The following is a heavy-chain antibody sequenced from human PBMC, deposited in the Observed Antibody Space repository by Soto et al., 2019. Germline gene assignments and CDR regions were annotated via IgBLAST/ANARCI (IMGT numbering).Heavy chain of an antibody. V-gene: IGHV1-46*01. CDR2: INPSGATT. CDR1: GYTFTNYY. D-gene: IGHD3-3*01. Sequence: QAQLVQSGAEVKKPGASVKVSCKASGYTFTNYYMHWVRQAPGQGLEWMGLINPSGATTTYARRFQGRVTMTRDTSTSTVYMELSSLRSEDTAVYYCARKGATISGVVMEYYFAYWGQGTLVTVSS. J-gene: IGHJ4*02. CDR3: ARKGATISGVVMEYYFAY.